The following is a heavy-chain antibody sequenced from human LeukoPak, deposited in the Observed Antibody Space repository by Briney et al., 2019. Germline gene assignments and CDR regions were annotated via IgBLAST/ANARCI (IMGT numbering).Heavy chain of an antibody. CDR1: GGSFSGYY. V-gene: IGHV4-34*01. J-gene: IGHJ4*02. CDR3: ARHHTTAALDY. CDR2: INHSGST. Sequence: SETLSLTCAVYGGSFSGYYWSWIRQPPGKGLEWIGEINHSGSTNYNPSLKSRVTISVDTSKNQFSLKLSSVTAADTAVYYCARHHTTAALDYWGQGTLVTVSS. D-gene: IGHD6-13*01.